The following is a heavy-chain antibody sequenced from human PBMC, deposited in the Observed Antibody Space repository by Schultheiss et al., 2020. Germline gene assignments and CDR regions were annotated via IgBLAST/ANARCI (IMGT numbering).Heavy chain of an antibody. CDR3: ARWSLTGVEFDY. J-gene: IGHJ4*02. V-gene: IGHV3-15*01. Sequence: WGSLRLSCAASGFTFSSYAMSWVRQAPGKGLEWVGRIKSKTDGGTTDYAAPVKGRFTISRDNSKNTLYLQMNSLRAEDTAVYYCARWSLTGVEFDYWGQGTLVTVSS. CDR1: GFTFSSYA. D-gene: IGHD7-27*01. CDR2: IKSKTDGGTT.